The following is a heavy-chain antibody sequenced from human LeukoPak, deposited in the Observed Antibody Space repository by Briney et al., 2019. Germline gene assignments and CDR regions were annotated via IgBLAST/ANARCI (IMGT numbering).Heavy chain of an antibody. Sequence: ASVKVSCKASGYTFTSYGISWVRQAPGQGLEWMGWISAYNGNTNYAQKLQGRVTMTTDTSTSTAYMELRSLRSDDTAVYYCARASIAVAGNYYYYGMDVWGQGTTVTVSS. CDR3: ARASIAVAGNYYYYGMDV. J-gene: IGHJ6*02. V-gene: IGHV1-18*01. CDR2: ISAYNGNT. CDR1: GYTFTSYG. D-gene: IGHD6-19*01.